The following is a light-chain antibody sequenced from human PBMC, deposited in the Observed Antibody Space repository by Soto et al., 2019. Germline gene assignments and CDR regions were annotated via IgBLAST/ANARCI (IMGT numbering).Light chain of an antibody. J-gene: IGLJ1*01. V-gene: IGLV2-14*01. CDR3: SSYTSSSTLGV. Sequence: QYVLTQPASVSGAAGASITFSCTGTSRNVGNYDYVSWYQQHPGKAPKLIIYAVSSRPSGVSNRFSGSKSGNTASLTISGLQAEDEADYYCSSYTSSSTLGVFGTGTKVTV. CDR2: AVS. CDR1: SRNVGNYDY.